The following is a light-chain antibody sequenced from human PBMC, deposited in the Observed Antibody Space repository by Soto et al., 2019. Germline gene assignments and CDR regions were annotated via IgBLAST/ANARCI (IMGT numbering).Light chain of an antibody. J-gene: IGLJ2*01. CDR3: QSGDSSGTYEI. CDR1: ALPKQY. CDR2: KDI. V-gene: IGLV3-25*02. Sequence: SYELSQPPSVSVSPGQTARITCSGDALPKQYAYWYQQKPGQAPVLVIFKDIERPSGIPERFSGSSSGTTVTLTISGVQAEDEADYYCQSGDSSGTYEIFGGGTQLTVL.